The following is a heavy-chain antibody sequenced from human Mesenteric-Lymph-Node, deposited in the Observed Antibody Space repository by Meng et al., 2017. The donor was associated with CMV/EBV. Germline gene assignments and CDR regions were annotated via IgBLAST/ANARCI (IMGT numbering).Heavy chain of an antibody. J-gene: IGHJ6*02. V-gene: IGHV1-8*03. D-gene: IGHD2-2*01. CDR3: ASSWRSTLYGMDV. CDR2: MNPNSGNT. Sequence: ASVTVSCKASGYTFTGYYMHWVRQATGQGLEWMGWMNPNSGNTVYPEKLQGRVTITRNTSISTAYMELSSLRSGDTAVYYCASSWRSTLYGMDVWGQGTTVTVSS. CDR1: GYTFTGYY.